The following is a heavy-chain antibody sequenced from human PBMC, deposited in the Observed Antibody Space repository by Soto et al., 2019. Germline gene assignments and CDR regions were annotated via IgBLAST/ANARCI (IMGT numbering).Heavy chain of an antibody. CDR1: GGSFSGYY. CDR3: AREGYSGYDYYNDY. CDR2: INHSGST. V-gene: IGHV4-34*01. Sequence: SGTLSLTCAVYGGSFSGYYWSWIRQPPGKGLEWIGEINHSGSTNYNPSLKSRVTISVDTSKNQFSLKLSSVTAADTAVYYCAREGYSGYDYYNDYWGQGTLVTVSS. J-gene: IGHJ4*02. D-gene: IGHD5-12*01.